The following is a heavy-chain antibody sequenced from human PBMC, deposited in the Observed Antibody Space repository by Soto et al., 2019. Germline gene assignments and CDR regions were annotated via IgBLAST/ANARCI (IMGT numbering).Heavy chain of an antibody. J-gene: IGHJ4*02. CDR2: IKSKTDGGTT. V-gene: IGHV3-15*01. CDR1: GFTFSNAW. Sequence: EVQLVESGGGLVKPGGSLRLSCAVSGFTFSNAWMTWVRQAPVKGLEWIGRIKSKTDGGTTYYAAPAKGRFAISRDDSKNTLYLQMNSLKTEDTAVYYCIIGDGWYPYWGQGTLVTVSS. CDR3: IIGDGWYPY. D-gene: IGHD6-19*01.